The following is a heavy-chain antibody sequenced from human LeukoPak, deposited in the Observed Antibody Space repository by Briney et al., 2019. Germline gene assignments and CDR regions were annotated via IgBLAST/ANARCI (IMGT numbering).Heavy chain of an antibody. D-gene: IGHD6-6*01. Sequence: SQTLSLTCTVSGGSISSGGYYWSWIRQHPGKGLEWIGYIYYSGSTYYNPSLKSRVTISVDTSKNQFSLKLSSVTAADTAVYYWARAVAARNAEYFQHWGQGTLVTVSS. V-gene: IGHV4-31*03. CDR1: GGSISSGGYY. J-gene: IGHJ1*01. CDR3: ARAVAARNAEYFQH. CDR2: IYYSGST.